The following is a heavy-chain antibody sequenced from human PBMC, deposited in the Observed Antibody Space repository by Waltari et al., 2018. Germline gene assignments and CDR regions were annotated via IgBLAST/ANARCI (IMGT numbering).Heavy chain of an antibody. V-gene: IGHV1-18*01. CDR1: GYIFSNYG. Sequence: QLVQSGAEVKKPGASVKVSCKASGYIFSNYGITWERKAPGQGLEWMGWIYPYNGNTKYEQNFQGRVTMTTDTSTTTAYMEIRSLRSDDTAIYYCARDDVDSSNFGGFWGQGTLVTVSS. D-gene: IGHD6-13*01. J-gene: IGHJ4*02. CDR3: ARDDVDSSNFGGF. CDR2: IYPYNGNT.